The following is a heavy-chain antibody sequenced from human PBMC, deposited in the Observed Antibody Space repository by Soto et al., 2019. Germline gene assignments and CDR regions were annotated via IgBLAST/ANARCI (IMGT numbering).Heavy chain of an antibody. CDR3: ARDLGPTGFFDY. J-gene: IGHJ4*02. V-gene: IGHV3-21*01. D-gene: IGHD3-9*01. Sequence: GGSLRLSCAASGFTVSSKYMSWVRQAPGKGLEWVSSISSSSSYIYYADSVKGRFTISRDNAKNSLYLQMNSLRAEDTAVYYCARDLGPTGFFDYWGQGTLVTVSS. CDR2: ISSSSSYI. CDR1: GFTVSSKY.